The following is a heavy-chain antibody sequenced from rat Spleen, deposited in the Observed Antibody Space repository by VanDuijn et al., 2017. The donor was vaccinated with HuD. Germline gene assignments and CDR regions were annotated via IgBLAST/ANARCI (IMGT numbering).Heavy chain of an antibody. V-gene: IGHV5S23*01. J-gene: IGHJ1*01. CDR2: IHSGGGGT. CDR3: ARHTTGIHWYFDF. CDR1: GFIFSRFP. D-gene: IGHD1-9*01. Sequence: EVQLVESGGGLVQPGRSLKLSCAASGFIFSRFPMAWVRQAPKKGLEWVASIHSGGGGTYYPDSVRGRFTISRDNAKSTLYLQMNSLRSEDTATYYCARHTTGIHWYFDFWGPGTMVTVSS.